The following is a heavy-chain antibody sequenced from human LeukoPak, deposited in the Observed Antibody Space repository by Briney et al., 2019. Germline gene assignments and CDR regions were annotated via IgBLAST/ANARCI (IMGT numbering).Heavy chain of an antibody. Sequence: ASAKVSCKASGYSFTGYYMHWVRQAPGQGLEWMGRINPNSGGTNYAQKFQGWVTMTRDTSISTAYMELSRLRSDDTAVYYCARAPPPYDSSGYDYWGQGTLVTVSS. D-gene: IGHD3-22*01. J-gene: IGHJ4*02. CDR1: GYSFTGYY. CDR2: INPNSGGT. CDR3: ARAPPPYDSSGYDY. V-gene: IGHV1-2*04.